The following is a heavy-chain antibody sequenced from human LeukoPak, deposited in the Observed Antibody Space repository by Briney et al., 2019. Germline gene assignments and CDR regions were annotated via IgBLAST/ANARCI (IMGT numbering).Heavy chain of an antibody. Sequence: SQTLSLTCTVSGGSISSGGYYWSWIRQHPGKGLEWIGYIYYSGSTYYNPSPKSRVTISVDTPKNQFSLKLSFVTAADTAVYYCARAGLYYYDSSGYSHLPYYFDYWGQGTLVTVSS. J-gene: IGHJ4*02. D-gene: IGHD3-22*01. CDR1: GGSISSGGYY. CDR3: ARAGLYYYDSSGYSHLPYYFDY. CDR2: IYYSGST. V-gene: IGHV4-31*03.